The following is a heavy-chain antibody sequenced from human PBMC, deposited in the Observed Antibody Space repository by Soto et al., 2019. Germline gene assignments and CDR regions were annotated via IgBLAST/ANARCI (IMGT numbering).Heavy chain of an antibody. CDR2: IIPIFGTA. Sequence: SVKVSCKVSGGTFSSYAISWVRQAPGQGLEWMGGIIPIFGTANYAQKFQGRVTITADESTSTAYMELSSLRSEDTAVYYCARGGSSSSAPYYFDYWGQGTLVTV. V-gene: IGHV1-69*13. CDR3: ARGGSSSSAPYYFDY. D-gene: IGHD6-6*01. J-gene: IGHJ4*02. CDR1: GGTFSSYA.